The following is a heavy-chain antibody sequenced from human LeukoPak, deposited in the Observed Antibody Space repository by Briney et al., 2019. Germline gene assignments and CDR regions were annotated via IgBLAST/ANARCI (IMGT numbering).Heavy chain of an antibody. CDR3: ARSAFLVTAPGLYYFDY. D-gene: IGHD6-13*01. CDR1: GGSISSYY. J-gene: IGHJ4*02. Sequence: PSETLSLTCTVSGGSISSYYWSWIRQPAGKGLEWIGHIYNSGSTNYNPSLKGRVTMSVATSRNQFSLHLSSVTAADTAVYYCARSAFLVTAPGLYYFDYWGQGTLVAVSS. V-gene: IGHV4-4*07. CDR2: IYNSGST.